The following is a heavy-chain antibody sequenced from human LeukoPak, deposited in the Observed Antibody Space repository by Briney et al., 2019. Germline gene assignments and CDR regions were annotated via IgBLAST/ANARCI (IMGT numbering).Heavy chain of an antibody. V-gene: IGHV4-4*09. Sequence: KPSETLSLTCSVSGGSISSYYWSWIRQPPGKGLEGIGYIYTSGSTIYNPSLKCRVTISVDTSKNKFSLKLSSVTAADTAAYYCSRRGLYSGSYSRYAFAIWGQGTMVTVSS. CDR2: IYTSGST. CDR3: SRRGLYSGSYSRYAFAI. J-gene: IGHJ3*02. D-gene: IGHD1-26*01. CDR1: GGSISSYY.